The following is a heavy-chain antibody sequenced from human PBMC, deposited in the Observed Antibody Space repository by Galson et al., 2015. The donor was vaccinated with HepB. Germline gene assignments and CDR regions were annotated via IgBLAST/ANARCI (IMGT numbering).Heavy chain of an antibody. CDR2: IRNKAKSYTT. CDR3: GSLITMVQGLGVGY. Sequence: SLRLSCAASGFTFSDHYMDWVRQAPGKGLEWVGRIRNKAKSYTTEYAASVKGRFSISRDDSKNSLYLQMNSLQTEDTAVYYCGSLITMVQGLGVGYWGQGTLVTVSS. V-gene: IGHV3-72*01. J-gene: IGHJ4*02. CDR1: GFTFSDHY. D-gene: IGHD3-10*01.